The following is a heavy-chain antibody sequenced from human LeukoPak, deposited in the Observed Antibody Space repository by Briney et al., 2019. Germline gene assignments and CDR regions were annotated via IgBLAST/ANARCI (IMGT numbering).Heavy chain of an antibody. J-gene: IGHJ3*02. CDR3: ASLAGGI. D-gene: IGHD6-19*01. V-gene: IGHV3-66*02. CDR2: IHSGGST. Sequence: PGGSLRLSCAASGFTVSSHYMSWVRQAPGKGLEWVSVIHSGGSTYHADSVKGRFTISRDSSKNTVYLQMNSMRVEDTAVYYCASLAGGIWGQGTMVTVSS. CDR1: GFTVSSHY.